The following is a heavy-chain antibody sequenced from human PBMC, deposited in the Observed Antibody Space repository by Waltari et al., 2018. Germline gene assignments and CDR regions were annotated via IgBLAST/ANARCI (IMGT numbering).Heavy chain of an antibody. CDR1: GGSISSSSYY. V-gene: IGHV4-39*07. CDR2: IYYSGST. Sequence: QLQLQESGPGLVKPSETLSLTCTVSGGSISSSSYYWGWIRQPPGKGLEWIGSIYYSGSTYYNPFLKSRVTISVDTSKNQFSLKLSSVTAADTAVYYCARDHAAAGPEDYYYMDVWGKGTTVTISS. CDR3: ARDHAAAGPEDYYYMDV. D-gene: IGHD6-13*01. J-gene: IGHJ6*03.